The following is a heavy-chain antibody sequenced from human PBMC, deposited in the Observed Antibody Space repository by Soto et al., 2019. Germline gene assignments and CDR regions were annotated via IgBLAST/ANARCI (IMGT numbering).Heavy chain of an antibody. CDR3: AREKGGIAAAGTVGAFDI. CDR1: GYTFTSYG. Sequence: ASVKVSCKTSGYTFTSYGISWVRQAPGQGLEWMGWITTDKGKTTYAQKLQGRVTMTTDTSTSTAYMELRSLRSDDTAVYYCAREKGGIAAAGTVGAFDIWGQGTMVTVSS. D-gene: IGHD6-13*01. V-gene: IGHV1-18*01. CDR2: ITTDKGKT. J-gene: IGHJ3*02.